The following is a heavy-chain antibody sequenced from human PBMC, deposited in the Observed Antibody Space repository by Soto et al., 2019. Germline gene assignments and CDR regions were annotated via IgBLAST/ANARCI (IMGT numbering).Heavy chain of an antibody. D-gene: IGHD3-16*01. CDR1: GFTFSTYW. J-gene: IGHJ4*02. V-gene: IGHV3-7*01. CDR2: INQDGSER. Sequence: DVKLVESGGGLVQPGGSLRLPCAASGFTFSTYWMTWVRQPPGKGLEWVASINQDGSERYYVDSVRGRFTISRDNAKNSLYLQMNSLRAEDTAVYYCVCGGNFFVYWGQGTLVTVSP. CDR3: VCGGNFFVY.